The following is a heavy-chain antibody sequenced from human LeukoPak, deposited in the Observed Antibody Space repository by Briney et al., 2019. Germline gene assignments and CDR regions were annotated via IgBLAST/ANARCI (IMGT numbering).Heavy chain of an antibody. Sequence: SETLSLTCTVAGGSISSYYWSWIRHPPGKGLEWIGYIYYSGSTNYNPSLKSRVTISVDTSKNQFSLKLSSVTAADTAVYYCARHGYSSGSLAWFDPWGQGTKVSVCS. D-gene: IGHD6-19*01. V-gene: IGHV4-59*01. CDR1: GGSISSYY. CDR3: ARHGYSSGSLAWFDP. CDR2: IYYSGST. J-gene: IGHJ5*02.